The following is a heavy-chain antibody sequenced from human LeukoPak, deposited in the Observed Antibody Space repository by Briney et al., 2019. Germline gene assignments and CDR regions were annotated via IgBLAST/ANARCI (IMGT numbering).Heavy chain of an antibody. CDR3: ASAPYYDILTGYYIRYGMDV. D-gene: IGHD3-9*01. Sequence: SETLSLTCTVSAGSVNSGSYYWSWIRQPPGKGLEWIGYICYSGSTNYNPSLKSRVTISVDTSKNQFSLKLSSVTAADTAVYYCASAPYYDILTGYYIRYGMDVWGKGTTVTVSS. CDR1: AGSVNSGSYY. CDR2: ICYSGST. J-gene: IGHJ6*04. V-gene: IGHV4-61*01.